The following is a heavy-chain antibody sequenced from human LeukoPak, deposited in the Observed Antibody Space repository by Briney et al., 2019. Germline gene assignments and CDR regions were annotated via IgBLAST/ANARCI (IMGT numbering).Heavy chain of an antibody. Sequence: SETLSLTCSVSGGSVSSDSYFWHWVRQPPGKGLEWIGYIYSSGSTNYNRSLKSRVTISLDTSKNQFSLRLSSVTAADTAVYYCASSGYSYGHFDYWGQGTPVTVSS. CDR3: ASSGYSYGHFDY. V-gene: IGHV4-61*01. J-gene: IGHJ4*02. CDR1: GGSVSSDSYF. D-gene: IGHD5-18*01. CDR2: IYSSGST.